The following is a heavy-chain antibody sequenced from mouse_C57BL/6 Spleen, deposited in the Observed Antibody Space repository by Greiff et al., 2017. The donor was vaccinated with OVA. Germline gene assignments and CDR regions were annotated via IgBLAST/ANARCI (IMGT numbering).Heavy chain of an antibody. CDR2: IDPSDSYT. D-gene: IGHD2-1*01. CDR1: GYTFTSYW. Sequence: QVQLKEPGAELVMPGASVKLSCKASGYTFTSYWMHWVKQRPGQGLEWIGEIDPSDSYTNYNQKFKGKSTLTVDKSSSTAYMQLSSLTSEDSAVYYCARRGGYYGNYFDYWGQGTTLTVSS. V-gene: IGHV1-69*01. CDR3: ARRGGYYGNYFDY. J-gene: IGHJ2*01.